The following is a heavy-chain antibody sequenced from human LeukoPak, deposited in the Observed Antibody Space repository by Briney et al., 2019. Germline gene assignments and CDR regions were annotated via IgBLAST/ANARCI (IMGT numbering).Heavy chain of an antibody. CDR1: GFTFSSYS. V-gene: IGHV3-23*01. J-gene: IGHJ4*02. D-gene: IGHD2-15*01. Sequence: PGGSLRLSCAASGFTFSSYSMNWVRQAPGKGLEWVSAISGSGGSTYYADSVKGRFTISRDNSKNTLYLQMNSLRAEDTAVYYCAKVSVVSSRGPYYFDYWGQGTLVTVSS. CDR2: ISGSGGST. CDR3: AKVSVVSSRGPYYFDY.